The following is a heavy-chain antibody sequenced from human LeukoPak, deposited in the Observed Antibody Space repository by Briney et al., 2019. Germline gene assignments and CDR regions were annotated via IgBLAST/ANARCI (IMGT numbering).Heavy chain of an antibody. D-gene: IGHD2-15*01. J-gene: IGHJ5*02. CDR1: GGSISSYY. CDR2: IYYSGST. Sequence: SETLSLTCTVPGGSISSYYWSWIRQPPGKGLEWIGYIYYSGSTNYNPSLKSRVTISVDTSKNQFSLKLSSVTAADTAVYYCARGYCSGGSCIGRENWFDPWGQGTLVTVSS. CDR3: ARGYCSGGSCIGRENWFDP. V-gene: IGHV4-59*08.